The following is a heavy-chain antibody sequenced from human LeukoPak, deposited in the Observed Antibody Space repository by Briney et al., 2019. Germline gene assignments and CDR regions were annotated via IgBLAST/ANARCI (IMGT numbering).Heavy chain of an antibody. CDR2: IKSKTDGGTA. D-gene: IGHD6-13*01. V-gene: IGHV3-15*01. Sequence: GGTLRLSCAASGFTFSSYGMSWVRQAPGKGLEWVGRIKSKTDGGTADYAAPVKGIFTISRDDSKNTLYLQMNSLKTEDTAVYYCTTDWNIAAAGTYYYYMDVWGKGTTVTVSS. CDR3: TTDWNIAAAGTYYYYMDV. CDR1: GFTFSSYG. J-gene: IGHJ6*03.